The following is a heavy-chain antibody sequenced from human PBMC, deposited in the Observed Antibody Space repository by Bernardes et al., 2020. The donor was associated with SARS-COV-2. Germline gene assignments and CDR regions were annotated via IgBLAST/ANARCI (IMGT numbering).Heavy chain of an antibody. CDR3: ARGAVVVTTKTFDY. V-gene: IGHV4-34*01. CDR1: GGSFSNYY. D-gene: IGHD2-21*02. J-gene: IGHJ4*02. CDR2: IHHGGST. Sequence: TLSLTCAVYGGSFSNYYWTWVRQSPGRGLEWIGEIHHGGSTTYNPSLESRVTISVDTSKNQFSLRLTSVIAADSAVYYCARGAVVVTTKTFDYWGQGTLVTVSS.